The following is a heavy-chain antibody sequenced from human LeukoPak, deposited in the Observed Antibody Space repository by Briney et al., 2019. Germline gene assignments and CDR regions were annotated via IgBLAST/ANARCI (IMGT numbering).Heavy chain of an antibody. CDR3: AKDSNYGSGSFFWFDP. V-gene: IGHV1-58*02. CDR1: GFTFTSSA. J-gene: IGHJ5*02. D-gene: IGHD3-10*01. CDR2: IVVGSGNT. Sequence: SVKVSCKASGFTFTSSAMQWVRQARGQRLEWIGWIVVGSGNTNYAQKFQERVTITRDMSTSTAYMELSSLRAEDTAVYYCAKDSNYGSGSFFWFDPWGQGTLVTVSS.